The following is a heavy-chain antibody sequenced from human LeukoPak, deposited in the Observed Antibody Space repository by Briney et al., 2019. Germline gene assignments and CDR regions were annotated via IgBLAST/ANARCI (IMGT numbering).Heavy chain of an antibody. CDR3: AKMSAYYGSSDDY. D-gene: IGHD3-10*01. Sequence: GGSLRLSCAASGFTFSSDWMSWVGQAPGKGLEWVANIKQDGSEKYYVDSVKGRFTISRDNAKNSLYLQMNSLRAEDTAVYYCAKMSAYYGSSDDYWGQGTLVTVSS. CDR2: IKQDGSEK. J-gene: IGHJ4*02. CDR1: GFTFSSDW. V-gene: IGHV3-7*03.